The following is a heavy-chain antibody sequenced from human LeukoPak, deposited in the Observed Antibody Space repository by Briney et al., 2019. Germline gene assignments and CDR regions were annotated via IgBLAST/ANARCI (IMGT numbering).Heavy chain of an antibody. CDR3: AKDMGYDILTGSGAFDI. Sequence: GGSLRLSCAASGFTFSSYWMSWVRQAPGKGLEWVANIKQDGSEKYYVDSVKGRFTISRDNAKNSLYLQMNSLRAEDTALYYCAKDMGYDILTGSGAFDIWGQGTMVTVSS. CDR1: GFTFSSYW. D-gene: IGHD3-9*01. J-gene: IGHJ3*02. CDR2: IKQDGSEK. V-gene: IGHV3-7*03.